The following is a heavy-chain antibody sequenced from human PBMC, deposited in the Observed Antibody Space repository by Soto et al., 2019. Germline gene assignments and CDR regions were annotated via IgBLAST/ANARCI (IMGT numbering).Heavy chain of an antibody. CDR3: AKDRGGVLAPSYFDN. CDR2: ISGSGGST. CDR1: GFPFTDYA. D-gene: IGHD2-8*01. Sequence: VWSLRLSCAAAGFPFTDYAMTWVRQAPGKGLDWVSSISGSGGSTYYTDSVKGRFTISRDNSKNTLYLQMHSLRAEDTAVYYCAKDRGGVLAPSYFDNWGQGTLVTVSA. V-gene: IGHV3-23*01. J-gene: IGHJ4*02.